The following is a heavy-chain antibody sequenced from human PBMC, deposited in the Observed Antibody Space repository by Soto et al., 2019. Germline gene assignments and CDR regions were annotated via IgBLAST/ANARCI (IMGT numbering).Heavy chain of an antibody. Sequence: ASVKVSCKASGYTFTSYDINWVRQATGQGLEWMGWMNPNSGNTGYAQKFQGRVTMTRNTSISTAYMELSSLRSEDTAVYYCARARTGRGSGSVNYYYMDVWGKGTKVTGSS. CDR2: MNPNSGNT. J-gene: IGHJ6*03. D-gene: IGHD3-10*01. CDR3: ARARTGRGSGSVNYYYMDV. CDR1: GYTFTSYD. V-gene: IGHV1-8*01.